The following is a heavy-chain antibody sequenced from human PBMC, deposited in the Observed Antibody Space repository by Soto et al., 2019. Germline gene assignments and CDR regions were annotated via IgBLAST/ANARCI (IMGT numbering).Heavy chain of an antibody. V-gene: IGHV3-66*01. CDR2: IYSGGST. Sequence: GGSLRLSCAASGFTVSSNYMSWVRQAPGKGLEWVSVIYSGGSTYYADSEKGRFTISRDNSKNTLYLQMNSLRAEDTAVYYCASSPCSSTSCYELDYYYYYMDVWGKGTTVTVSS. CDR1: GFTVSSNY. J-gene: IGHJ6*03. D-gene: IGHD2-2*01. CDR3: ASSPCSSTSCYELDYYYYYMDV.